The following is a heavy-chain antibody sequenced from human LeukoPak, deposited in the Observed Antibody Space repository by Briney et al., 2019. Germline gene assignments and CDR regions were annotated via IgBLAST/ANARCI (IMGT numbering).Heavy chain of an antibody. J-gene: IGHJ3*02. D-gene: IGHD3-22*01. CDR3: ARVRAYDSSGYNDAFDI. Sequence: GGSLRLSCAASGFTFSDYYMSWVRQTPGKGLQWVSYISSSGSTIYYADAVKGRFTISRDNAKNSLNLQMNSLRAEDTAVYYCARVRAYDSSGYNDAFDIWGQGTMVTVS. CDR2: ISSSGSTI. V-gene: IGHV3-11*01. CDR1: GFTFSDYY.